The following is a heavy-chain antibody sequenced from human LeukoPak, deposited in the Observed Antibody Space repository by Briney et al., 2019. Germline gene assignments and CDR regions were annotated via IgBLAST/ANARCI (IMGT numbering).Heavy chain of an antibody. CDR2: ISSSRSYI. Sequence: PGGSLRLSCAASGFIFSSYSMNWVRQARGEGLEWVSSISSSRSYIYYADSVKGRFTISRHNAKNSLYLQMNSLRAEDTALYYCAREGRIGSSGSTPQVWGQGTLVTVSS. D-gene: IGHD3-22*01. J-gene: IGHJ4*02. CDR1: GFIFSSYS. V-gene: IGHV3-21*01. CDR3: AREGRIGSSGSTPQV.